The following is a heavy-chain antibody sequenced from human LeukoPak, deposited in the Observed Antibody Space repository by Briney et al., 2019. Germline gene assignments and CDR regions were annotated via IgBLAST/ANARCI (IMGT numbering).Heavy chain of an antibody. CDR1: GFTFSDYW. Sequence: PGGSLRLSCAASGFTFSDYWMHWVRQTPGEGLEWVSRIISDGSSTSYADSVKGRFTISRDNAKNTLYLQMNSLRVEDTAVYYCARDGSLPDYWGQGTLVTVPS. CDR2: IISDGSST. J-gene: IGHJ4*02. V-gene: IGHV3-74*01. CDR3: ARDGSLPDY.